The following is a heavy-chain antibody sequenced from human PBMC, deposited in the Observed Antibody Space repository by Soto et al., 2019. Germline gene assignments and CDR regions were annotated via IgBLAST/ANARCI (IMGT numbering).Heavy chain of an antibody. CDR1: GFTFDNYA. D-gene: IGHD2-2*01. Sequence: EVQLEESGGGLVQPGRSLRLSCAASGFTFDNYAMHWVRQAPGKGLEWVSGISSNSGSIGYADSVKGRFTVSRDNAKNSLYLQVNSLRVEDTALYYCAKGASTSWLRDGFDIWGQGTMVTASS. CDR2: ISSNSGSI. V-gene: IGHV3-9*01. J-gene: IGHJ3*02. CDR3: AKGASTSWLRDGFDI.